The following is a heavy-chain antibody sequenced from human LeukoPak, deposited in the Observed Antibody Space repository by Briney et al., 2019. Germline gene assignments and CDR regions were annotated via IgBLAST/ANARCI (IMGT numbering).Heavy chain of an antibody. D-gene: IGHD3-22*01. J-gene: IGHJ4*02. V-gene: IGHV3-48*04. Sequence: GGSLRLSCAASGFTFSSYSMNWVRQAPGKGLEWVSYISSSSTIYYADSVKGRFTISRDNAKNSLYLQMNSLRAEDTAVYYCAKDGGPYYYDSSGYHDYWGQGTLVTVSS. CDR1: GFTFSSYS. CDR3: AKDGGPYYYDSSGYHDY. CDR2: ISSSSTI.